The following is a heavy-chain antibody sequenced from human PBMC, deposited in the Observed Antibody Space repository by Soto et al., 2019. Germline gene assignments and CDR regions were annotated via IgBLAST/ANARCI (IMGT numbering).Heavy chain of an antibody. CDR1: GYTFTSHG. CDR2: ISAHNGDT. J-gene: IGHJ6*03. D-gene: IGHD3-10*01. V-gene: IGHV1-18*01. Sequence: QVHLVQSGGEVKKPGASVKVSCKASGYTFTSHGISWVRQAPGHGLEWMGWISAHNGDTNYAQKLQGRVTVTTDTPTNTDYMELRGLRSEDTAVYYCARMVRGSNIDYYYYMDVWGKGTTVTVSS. CDR3: ARMVRGSNIDYYYYMDV.